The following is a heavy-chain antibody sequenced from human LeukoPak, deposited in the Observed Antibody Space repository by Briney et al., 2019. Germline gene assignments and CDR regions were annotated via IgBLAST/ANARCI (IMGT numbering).Heavy chain of an antibody. D-gene: IGHD3-3*01. CDR3: ARVGQDGYYDFWSDYYYYYYMDV. V-gene: IGHV4-39*01. Sequence: SETLSLTCTVSGGSISSNNYYWGWIRQPPGKGLEWIGNIYYSGSTYYNPSLKSRVTISVDTSKNQFSLKLSSVTAADTAVYYCARVGQDGYYDFWSDYYYYYYMDVWGKGTTVTVSS. CDR1: GGSISSNNYY. CDR2: IYYSGST. J-gene: IGHJ6*03.